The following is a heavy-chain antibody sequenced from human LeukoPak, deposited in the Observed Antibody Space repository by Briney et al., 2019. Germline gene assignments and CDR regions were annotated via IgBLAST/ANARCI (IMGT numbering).Heavy chain of an antibody. V-gene: IGHV1-18*01. CDR2: ISAYNGNT. J-gene: IGHJ5*02. Sequence: ASVKVSCKASGYTFTSYGISWVRQAPGQGLEWMGWISAYNGNTNYAQKLQGRVTMTTDTSTSTACMELRSLRSDDTAVYYCAREARGGWFDPWGQGTLVTVSS. CDR3: AREARGGWFDP. CDR1: GYTFTSYG. D-gene: IGHD6-6*01.